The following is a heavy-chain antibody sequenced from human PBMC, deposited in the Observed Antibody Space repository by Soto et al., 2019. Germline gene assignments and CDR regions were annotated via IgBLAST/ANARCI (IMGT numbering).Heavy chain of an antibody. V-gene: IGHV4-59*08. Sequence: QVQLQESGPGLVKPSETLSLTCTVSGGSITNYYCSWFRQPPGKGLEWIGYIQYNGYSAYNLSLKRRLTMSMDTPKTQFSLMVESVTATDTAVYYCARHGFGPLHGLVDVWGQGPTVIVSS. CDR3: ARHGFGPLHGLVDV. CDR1: GGSITNYY. CDR2: IQYNGYS. D-gene: IGHD3-10*01. J-gene: IGHJ6*02.